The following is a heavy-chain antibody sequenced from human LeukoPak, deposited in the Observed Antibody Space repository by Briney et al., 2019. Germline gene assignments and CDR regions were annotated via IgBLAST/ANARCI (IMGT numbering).Heavy chain of an antibody. CDR1: GFTFSSYG. V-gene: IGHV3-30*02. D-gene: IGHD1-26*01. Sequence: GGSLRLSCAASGFTFSSYGMHWVRQAPGKGLEWVAFIRYDGSNKYYADSVKGRFTISRDNSKNTLYLQMNSLRAEDTAVYYCAKEKKMVGANYFDYWGQGTLVTVSS. CDR3: AKEKKMVGANYFDY. J-gene: IGHJ4*02. CDR2: IRYDGSNK.